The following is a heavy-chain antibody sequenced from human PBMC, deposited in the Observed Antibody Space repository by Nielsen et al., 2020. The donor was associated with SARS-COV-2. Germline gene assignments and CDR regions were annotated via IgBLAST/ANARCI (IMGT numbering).Heavy chain of an antibody. J-gene: IGHJ6*03. V-gene: IGHV4-31*03. CDR2: IYYSGDT. CDR1: GGSLNSGGHF. CDR3: ARDSPFYYMDV. Sequence: LRLSCTVSGGSLNSGGHFWSWVRQFPGTGLQWIGYIYYSGDTYYNPSLRSRVSISLDTSPNQFSLNLGSVTAADTAVYYCARDSPFYYMDVWGKGTTVTVSS.